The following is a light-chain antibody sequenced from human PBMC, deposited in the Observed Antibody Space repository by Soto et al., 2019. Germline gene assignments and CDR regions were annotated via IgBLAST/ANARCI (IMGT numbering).Light chain of an antibody. CDR1: SSNIGSNY. CDR3: VAWDDSLSGHVG. V-gene: IGLV1-47*01. CDR2: RNN. J-gene: IGLJ2*01. Sequence: QSVLTQPPSASGTPGQRVTISCSGSSSNIGSNYVYWYQQVPGTAPKLLIYRNNQRPSGVPDRLSGSKSGTSASLAISGLRSEDEADYYCVAWDDSLSGHVGFGGGTKLTVL.